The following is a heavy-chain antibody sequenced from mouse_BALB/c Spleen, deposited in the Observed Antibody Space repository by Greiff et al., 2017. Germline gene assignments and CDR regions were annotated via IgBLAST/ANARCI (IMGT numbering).Heavy chain of an antibody. CDR1: GYNFTSYW. CDR3: ARSRDAMDY. J-gene: IGHJ4*01. CDR2: IYPGSGST. V-gene: IGHV1-55*01. Sequence: VQLQQPGAELVKPGTSVKLSCKASGYNFTSYWINWVKLRPGQGLEWIGDIYPGSGSTNYNEKFKSKATLTVDTSSSTAYMQLSSLASEDSALYYCARSRDAMDYWGQGTSVTVSS.